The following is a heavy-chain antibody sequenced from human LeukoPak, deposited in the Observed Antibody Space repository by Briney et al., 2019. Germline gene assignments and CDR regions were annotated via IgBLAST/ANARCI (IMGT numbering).Heavy chain of an antibody. J-gene: IGHJ4*02. D-gene: IGHD6-13*01. V-gene: IGHV3-30*03. CDR1: GFTFSSYG. Sequence: GGSLRLSCAASGFTFSSYGMHWVRQAPGKGLEWVAVISYDGSNKYYADSVKGRFTISRDNAKNSLYLQMNSLRAEDTAVYYCARARGSSSWPGPLDYWGQGTLVTVSS. CDR3: ARARGSSSWPGPLDY. CDR2: ISYDGSNK.